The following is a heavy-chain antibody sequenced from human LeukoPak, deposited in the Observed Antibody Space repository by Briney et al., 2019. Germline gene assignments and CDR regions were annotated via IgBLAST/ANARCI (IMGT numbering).Heavy chain of an antibody. CDR2: MNPNSGNT. J-gene: IGHJ5*02. CDR3: ARGLGRDCSGGSCYSQNWFDP. D-gene: IGHD2-15*01. CDR1: GYTFTSYD. Sequence: ASVKVSCKASGYTFTSYDINWVRQATGQGLEWMGWMNPNSGNTGYAQKFQGRVTMTRNTSISTAYMELSSLRFEDTAVYYCARGLGRDCSGGSCYSQNWFDPWGQGTLVTVSS. V-gene: IGHV1-8*01.